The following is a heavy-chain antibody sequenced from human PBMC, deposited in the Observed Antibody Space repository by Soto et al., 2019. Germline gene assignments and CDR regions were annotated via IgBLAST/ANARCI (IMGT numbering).Heavy chain of an antibody. CDR1: GYTFSNYD. V-gene: IGHV1-46*01. Sequence: QVQLVQSGAEVKKPGASVTVSCKATGYTFSNYDIHWVRHAPGQGLDWMGSINPNGGSTTYAQKFQGRGTITRDTSTNTVYLEMSSLTAEDTALYYCARDGWFSALRIPFGLDVWGQGTTVTVSS. CDR3: ARDGWFSALRIPFGLDV. J-gene: IGHJ6*02. CDR2: INPNGGST. D-gene: IGHD3-3*01.